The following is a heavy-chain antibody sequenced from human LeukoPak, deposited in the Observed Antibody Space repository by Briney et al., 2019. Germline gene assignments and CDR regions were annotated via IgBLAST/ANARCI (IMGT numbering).Heavy chain of an antibody. CDR1: GYSFTNYW. CDR2: MSGSGGRT. CDR3: AKWGCSGGSCYPFDY. V-gene: IGHV3-23*01. D-gene: IGHD2-15*01. J-gene: IGHJ4*02. Sequence: GESLKISCKASGYSFTNYWIGWVRQAPGKGLEWVSAMSGSGGRTYYADSVKGRFTISRDNSKNTLYLQMNSLRAEDTAVYYCAKWGCSGGSCYPFDYWGQGTLVTVSS.